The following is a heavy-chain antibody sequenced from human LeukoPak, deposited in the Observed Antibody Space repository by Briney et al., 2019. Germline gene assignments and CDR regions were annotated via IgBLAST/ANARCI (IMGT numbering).Heavy chain of an antibody. D-gene: IGHD2-15*01. V-gene: IGHV3-30*04. CDR2: ISYDGSNK. Sequence: PGGSLRLSCAASGFTFSSYAMHCVRQAPGKGLEGVAVISYDGSNKYYGDSVKGRLTISRDNSKNTLYLQMNSLRAEDAPVFYCARDFLDCSGSSCAVGAVDYWGQGTLVTVSS. J-gene: IGHJ4*02. CDR3: ARDFLDCSGSSCAVGAVDY. CDR1: GFTFSSYA.